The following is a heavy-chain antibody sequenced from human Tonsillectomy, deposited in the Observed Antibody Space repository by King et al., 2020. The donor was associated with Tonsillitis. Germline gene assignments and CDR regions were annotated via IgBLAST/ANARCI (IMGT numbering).Heavy chain of an antibody. Sequence: VQLPQWGAGLLKPSETLSLTCAVYGGSFNDYYWSWIRQPPGKGLEWIGEINHSGSTNYNPSLKSRVTISVDTSKNQFSLKLGSVTAADTAVYYCARAYSSGWSPFLIDIWGQGTMVTVSS. CDR3: ARAYSSGWSPFLIDI. D-gene: IGHD6-19*01. J-gene: IGHJ3*02. CDR1: GGSFNDYY. CDR2: INHSGST. V-gene: IGHV4-34*01.